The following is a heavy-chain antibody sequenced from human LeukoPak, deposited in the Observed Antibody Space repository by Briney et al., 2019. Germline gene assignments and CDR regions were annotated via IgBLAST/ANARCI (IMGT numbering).Heavy chain of an antibody. V-gene: IGHV3-21*01. D-gene: IGHD3-22*01. J-gene: IGHJ4*02. CDR2: ISSSSSYI. CDR1: GFTFSSYS. CDR3: ASTKYYYDQYRETHYFDY. Sequence: PGRSLRPSCAASGFTFSSYSMNWVRQAPGKGLEWVSSISSSSSYIYYADSVKGRFTISRDNSKNTLYLQMNSLRAEDTAVYYCASTKYYYDQYRETHYFDYWGQGTLVTVSS.